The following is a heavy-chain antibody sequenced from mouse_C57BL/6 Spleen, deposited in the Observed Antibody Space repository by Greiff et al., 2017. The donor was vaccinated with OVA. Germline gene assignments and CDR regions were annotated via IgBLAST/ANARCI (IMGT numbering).Heavy chain of an antibody. Sequence: EVKLVESGGGLVQPGGSLSLSCAASGFTFTDYYMSWVRQPPGKALEWLGFIRNKANGYTTEYSASVKGRFTISRDNSQSILYLQMNALRAEDSATYYCARCPYYYAMDYWGQGTSVTVSS. CDR1: GFTFTDYY. CDR2: IRNKANGYTT. V-gene: IGHV7-3*01. J-gene: IGHJ4*01. CDR3: ARCPYYYAMDY.